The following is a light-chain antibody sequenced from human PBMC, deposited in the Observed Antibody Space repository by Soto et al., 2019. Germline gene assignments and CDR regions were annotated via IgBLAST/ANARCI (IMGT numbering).Light chain of an antibody. V-gene: IGKV4-1*01. Sequence: DIVMTQSPDSLAVSLGERATINCKSSQSVLYNSNNKNYLVWYQQKPGQPPKLLIYWASTRESGVPDRFSGSGSGTDFALTISSLQAEDVAVYYCQQSYSTPPTFGQGTKV. CDR2: WAS. CDR1: QSVLYNSNNKNY. J-gene: IGKJ1*01. CDR3: QQSYSTPPT.